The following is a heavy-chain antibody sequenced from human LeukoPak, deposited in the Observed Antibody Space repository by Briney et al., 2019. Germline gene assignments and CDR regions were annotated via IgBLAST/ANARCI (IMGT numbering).Heavy chain of an antibody. CDR2: ISGSGGST. CDR1: GFTFSSYA. D-gene: IGHD2-2*01. Sequence: PGGSLRLSCAASGFTFSSYAMSWVRHAPGKGLELVSAISGSGGSTYYADSVKGRFTISRDNSKNTLYLQMNSLRAEDTAVYYCAKKAGTSWKYYYYMDVWGKGTTVTVSS. J-gene: IGHJ6*03. V-gene: IGHV3-23*01. CDR3: AKKAGTSWKYYYYMDV.